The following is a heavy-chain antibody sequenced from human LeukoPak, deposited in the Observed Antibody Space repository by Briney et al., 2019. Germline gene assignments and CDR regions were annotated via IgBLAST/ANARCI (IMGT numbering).Heavy chain of an antibody. CDR2: INPNSGVT. CDR1: GYTFTGYY. CDR3: ARKIQLHMDV. Sequence: ASVKVSCKASGYTFTGYYMHWVRQAPGQGLEWMGCINPNSGVTNYAQKSQGRVTMTRDTSISTAYMELSRLRSDDTAVYYCARKIQLHMDVWGKGTTVTVSS. D-gene: IGHD5-18*01. V-gene: IGHV1-2*02. J-gene: IGHJ6*03.